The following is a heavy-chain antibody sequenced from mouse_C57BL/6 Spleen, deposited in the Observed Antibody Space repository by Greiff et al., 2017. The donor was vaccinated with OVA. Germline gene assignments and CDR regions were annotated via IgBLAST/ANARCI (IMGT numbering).Heavy chain of an antibody. CDR1: GYTFTSYW. J-gene: IGHJ4*01. V-gene: IGHV1-72*01. Sequence: QVQLQQPGAELVKPGASVKLSCKASGYTFTSYWMHWVKQRPGRGLEWIGRIGPDSGGTKYNEKLKSKATLTVDKPSSSAYMQLSSLTSEDSAVYYCARRGAGNAMDYWGQGTSVTVSS. CDR3: ARRGAGNAMDY. CDR2: IGPDSGGT.